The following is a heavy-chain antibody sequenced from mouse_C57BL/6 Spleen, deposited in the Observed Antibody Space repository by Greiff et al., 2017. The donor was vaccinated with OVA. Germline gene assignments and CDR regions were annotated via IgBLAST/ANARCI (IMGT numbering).Heavy chain of an antibody. Sequence: VQLKESGGGLVKPGGSLKLSCAASGFTFSDYGMHWVRQAPEKGLEWVAYISSGSSTIYYADTVKGRFTISRDNAKNTLFLQMTSLRSEDTAMYYCARNRLYVDYWGQGTTLTVSS. J-gene: IGHJ2*01. CDR3: ARNRLYVDY. CDR2: ISSGSSTI. V-gene: IGHV5-17*01. CDR1: GFTFSDYG.